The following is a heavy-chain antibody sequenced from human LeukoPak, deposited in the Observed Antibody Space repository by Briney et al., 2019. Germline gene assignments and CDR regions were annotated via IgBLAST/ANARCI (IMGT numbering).Heavy chain of an antibody. J-gene: IGHJ6*03. CDR1: GYSISSGYY. Sequence: SETLSLTCTVSGYSISSGYYWNWIRQPPGKGLEWIGYIYYSGSTNYKSSLKSRVTISVDTSKNQFSLKLSSVTAADTAVYYCARTTEGGYSYDYFYYYYMDVWGKGTTVTISS. V-gene: IGHV4-61*01. CDR3: ARTTEGGYSYDYFYYYYMDV. CDR2: IYYSGST. D-gene: IGHD5-18*01.